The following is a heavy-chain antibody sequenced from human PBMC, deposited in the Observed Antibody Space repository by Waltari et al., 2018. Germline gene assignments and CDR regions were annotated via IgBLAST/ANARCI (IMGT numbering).Heavy chain of an antibody. Sequence: QVQLQQWGAGLLKPSETLSLTCAVYGGSFSGYYWSWIRQPPGKGLEWIGEINHSGSTNYNPSLKSRVTISVDTSKNQFSLKLGSVTAADTAVYYWARARGATGTPGPYYFDYWGQGTLVTVSS. CDR2: INHSGST. D-gene: IGHD1-1*01. CDR3: ARARGATGTPGPYYFDY. J-gene: IGHJ4*02. CDR1: GGSFSGYY. V-gene: IGHV4-34*01.